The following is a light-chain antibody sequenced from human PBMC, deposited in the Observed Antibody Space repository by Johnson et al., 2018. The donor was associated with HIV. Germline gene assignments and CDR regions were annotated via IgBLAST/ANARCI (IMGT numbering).Light chain of an antibody. J-gene: IGLJ1*01. V-gene: IGLV1-51*02. CDR2: ENN. CDR1: SSNIGNNY. CDR3: GTWDDSLSTGGG. Sequence: QSVLTQPPSVSAAPGQKVTISCSGSSSNIGNNYVSWYQQLPGTAPKLLIYENNKRPSGIPDRFSGSKSGTSATLGITGLQTGDEAGYYCGTWDDSLSTGGGFGAGTKVTV.